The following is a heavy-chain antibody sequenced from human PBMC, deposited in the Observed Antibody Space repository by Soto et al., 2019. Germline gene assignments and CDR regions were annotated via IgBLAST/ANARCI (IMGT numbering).Heavy chain of an antibody. CDR1: GFTFDDYA. D-gene: IGHD3-3*01. CDR3: AKAYYDFLAPTDY. Sequence: GGSLRLSCAASGFTFDDYAMHWVRQAPGKGLEWVSGISWNSGSIGYADSVKGRFTISRDNAKNSLYLQMNSLRAEDTALYYCAKAYYDFLAPTDYWGQGTLVTVSS. J-gene: IGHJ4*02. V-gene: IGHV3-9*01. CDR2: ISWNSGSI.